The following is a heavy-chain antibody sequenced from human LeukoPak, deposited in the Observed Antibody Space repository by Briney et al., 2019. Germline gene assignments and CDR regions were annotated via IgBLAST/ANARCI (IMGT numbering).Heavy chain of an antibody. CDR3: AKVGYYYDSSGYFDS. V-gene: IGHV3-23*01. D-gene: IGHD3-22*01. CDR2: ISGSGGST. Sequence: PGGSLRLSCAASGFTFSSYAMSWVRQAPGKGLEWVSAISGSGGSTYYADAVKGRFTISRDNSKNTLYLQMNSLRAEDTALYYCAKVGYYYDSSGYFDSWGQGSLVTVSS. J-gene: IGHJ4*02. CDR1: GFTFSSYA.